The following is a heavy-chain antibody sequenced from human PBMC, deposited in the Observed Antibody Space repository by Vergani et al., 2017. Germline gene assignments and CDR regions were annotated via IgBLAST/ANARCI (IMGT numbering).Heavy chain of an antibody. D-gene: IGHD2-21*02. CDR3: ARDLAYCGGGCYSFDY. CDR2: ISGSGGST. CDR1: GFTFSSYA. V-gene: IGHV3-23*04. J-gene: IGHJ4*02. Sequence: EVQLVESGGGLVKPGGSLRLSCAASGFTFSSYAMSWVRQAPGQGLEWVSAISGSGGSTYYADSVKGRVTISRDNSKNTRYLQMNSLRAEDTAVYYCARDLAYCGGGCYSFDYWGQGTLVTVSS.